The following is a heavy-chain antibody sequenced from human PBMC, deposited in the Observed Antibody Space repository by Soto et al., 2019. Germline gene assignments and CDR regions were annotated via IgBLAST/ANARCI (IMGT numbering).Heavy chain of an antibody. CDR1: GGSISSGGYS. CDR3: ARLTRTGELRVDY. Sequence: SETLSLTCAVSGGSISSGGYSWSWIRQPPGKGLEWIGYIYHSGSTYYNPSLKSRVTISVDRSKNQFSLKLSTVTAADTAVYYCARLTRTGELRVDYWGQGTLVTVSS. V-gene: IGHV4-30-2*02. D-gene: IGHD3-16*01. J-gene: IGHJ4*02. CDR2: IYHSGST.